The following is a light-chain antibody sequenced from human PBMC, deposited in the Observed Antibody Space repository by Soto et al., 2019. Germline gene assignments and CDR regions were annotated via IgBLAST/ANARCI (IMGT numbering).Light chain of an antibody. CDR3: QQYYSYPLL. V-gene: IGKV1-8*01. CDR2: AAS. Sequence: AIQLTQSPSSLSASIGDRVTISFRASQGISSYLAWYQQKPGKAPKLLIYAASTLQSGVPSRFSGSGSGTDFTLTISCLQSEDFATYYCQQYYSYPLLFGQGTKVDIK. J-gene: IGKJ1*01. CDR1: QGISSY.